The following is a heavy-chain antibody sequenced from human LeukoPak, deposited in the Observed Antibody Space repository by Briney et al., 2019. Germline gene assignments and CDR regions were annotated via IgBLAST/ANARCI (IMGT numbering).Heavy chain of an antibody. V-gene: IGHV1-2*06. CDR3: ARDDGGYDGYYYYMDV. Sequence: ASVKVSCKASGYTFTGYYMHWVRQAPGQGLEWMGRINPNSGGTNYAQKFQGRVTMTRDTSISTAYMELSRLRSDDTAVYYCARDDGGYDGYYYYMDVWGKGTTVTVSS. CDR1: GYTFTGYY. CDR2: INPNSGGT. J-gene: IGHJ6*03. D-gene: IGHD5-12*01.